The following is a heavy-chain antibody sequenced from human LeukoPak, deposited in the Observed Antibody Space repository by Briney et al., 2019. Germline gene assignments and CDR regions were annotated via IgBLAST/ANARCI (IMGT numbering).Heavy chain of an antibody. V-gene: IGHV3-7*01. Sequence: GGSLRLSCAASGFTFSSYWMSWVRQAPGKGLEWVANIKQDGSEKYYVDSVKGRFTISRDNAKNSLYLQMNSLRAEDTAVYYCASLITMVRGVIPGDWGQGTLVTVSS. CDR2: IKQDGSEK. CDR3: ASLITMVRGVIPGD. CDR1: GFTFSSYW. D-gene: IGHD3-10*01. J-gene: IGHJ4*02.